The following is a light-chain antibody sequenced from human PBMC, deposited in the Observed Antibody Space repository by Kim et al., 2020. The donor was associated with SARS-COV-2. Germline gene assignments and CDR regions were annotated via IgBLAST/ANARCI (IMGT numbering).Light chain of an antibody. CDR1: SLRRYY. J-gene: IGLJ1*01. V-gene: IGLV3-19*01. CDR3: NSRDSSGNHYV. Sequence: SSELTQDPAVSVALGQTVRITCQGDSLRRYYANWYQQKPGQAPVVVIYGQNNRPSGIPDRFSGSTSGNTASLTITGAQAEDEADYYCNSRDSSGNHYVFGPGTKVTVL. CDR2: GQN.